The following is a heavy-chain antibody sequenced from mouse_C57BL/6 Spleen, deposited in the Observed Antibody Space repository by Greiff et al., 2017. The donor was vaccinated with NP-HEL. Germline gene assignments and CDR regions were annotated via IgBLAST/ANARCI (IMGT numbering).Heavy chain of an antibody. Sequence: EVQRVESGGGLVKPGGSLKLSCAASGFTFSSYAMSWVRQTPEKRLEWVATISDGGSYTYYPDNVKGRFTISRDNAKNNLYLQMSHLKSEDTAMYYCARVNWDEGGFDYWGQGTTLTVSS. D-gene: IGHD4-1*02. CDR2: ISDGGSYT. CDR1: GFTFSSYA. J-gene: IGHJ2*01. V-gene: IGHV5-4*01. CDR3: ARVNWDEGGFDY.